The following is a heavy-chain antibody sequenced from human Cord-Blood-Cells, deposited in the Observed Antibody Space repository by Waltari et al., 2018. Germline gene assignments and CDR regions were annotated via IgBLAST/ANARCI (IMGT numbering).Heavy chain of an antibody. D-gene: IGHD3-10*01. CDR3: ARAPPHYYGSGSYYDY. V-gene: IGHV1-2*04. CDR1: GYTFTGYY. J-gene: IGHJ4*02. Sequence: QVQLVQSGAEVKKPGASVKVSCKAAGYTFTGYYLHWVRQATGQGLEWMGWINPNRGGTNYAQKFQGWVTMTRDTSISTAYMELSRLRSDDTAVYYCARAPPHYYGSGSYYDYWGQGTLVTVSS. CDR2: INPNRGGT.